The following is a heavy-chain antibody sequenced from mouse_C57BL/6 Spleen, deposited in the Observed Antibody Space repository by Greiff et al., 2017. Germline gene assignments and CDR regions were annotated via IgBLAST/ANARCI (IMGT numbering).Heavy chain of an antibody. CDR1: GYTFIDYY. CDR3: ARRGHYGSSYDWYFDV. J-gene: IGHJ1*03. D-gene: IGHD1-1*01. V-gene: IGHV1-76*01. CDR2: IYPGSGNT. Sequence: QVQLQQSGAELVRPGASVKLSCKASGYTFIDYYINWVKQRPGQGLEWIARIYPGSGNTYYNEKFKGKATLTAEKSSSTAYMQLSSLTSEDSAVYFCARRGHYGSSYDWYFDVWGTGTTVTVSS.